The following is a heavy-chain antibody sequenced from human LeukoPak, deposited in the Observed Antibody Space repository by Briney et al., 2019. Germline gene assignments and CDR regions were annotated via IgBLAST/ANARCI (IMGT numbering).Heavy chain of an antibody. D-gene: IGHD6-13*01. CDR2: ISAYNGNT. V-gene: IGHV1-18*04. Sequence: GASVKVSCKASGYTFTSYGISWVRQAPGQGREWMGWISAYNGNTNYAQKLQGRGTMTTDTSTSTAYMELRSLRSDDTAVYYCARGIRMRLGIAAAGTSLLHAFDIWGQGTMVTVSS. J-gene: IGHJ3*02. CDR3: ARGIRMRLGIAAAGTSLLHAFDI. CDR1: GYTFTSYG.